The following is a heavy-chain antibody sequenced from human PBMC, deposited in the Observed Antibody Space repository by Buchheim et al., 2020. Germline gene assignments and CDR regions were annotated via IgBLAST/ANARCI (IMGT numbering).Heavy chain of an antibody. Sequence: QLQLQESGPGLVKPSETLSLTCTVSGGSISSSSYFWGWIRQPPGKGLEWIGSLYYSGSTYYNPSLKSRVTISVDTSKNQFSLKLSSVTAADTAVYYCARDLIAARSWVDPWGQGAL. V-gene: IGHV4-39*07. J-gene: IGHJ5*02. CDR3: ARDLIAARSWVDP. CDR1: GGSISSSSYF. CDR2: LYYSGST. D-gene: IGHD6-6*01.